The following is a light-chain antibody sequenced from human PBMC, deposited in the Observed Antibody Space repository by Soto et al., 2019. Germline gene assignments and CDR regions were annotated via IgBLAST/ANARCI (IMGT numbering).Light chain of an antibody. Sequence: EIVLTQSPGTLSLSPGERATLSCRASQSVSSSYLAWYQHKPGQAPRLLIYGASSRATGIPDRFSGSGSGTDFTLTISRLEPEDLAVYYCQQYGSSPHTFGKGTKLEIK. CDR3: QQYGSSPHT. CDR1: QSVSSSY. J-gene: IGKJ2*01. V-gene: IGKV3-20*01. CDR2: GAS.